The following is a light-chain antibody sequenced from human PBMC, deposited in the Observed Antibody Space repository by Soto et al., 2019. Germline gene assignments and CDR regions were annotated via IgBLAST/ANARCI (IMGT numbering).Light chain of an antibody. J-gene: IGLJ3*02. CDR2: EVS. V-gene: IGLV2-14*01. CDR3: RSYTSISTWV. CDR1: SSDFGGFNY. Sequence: QSALTQPASVSGSPGQSITISCTGTSSDFGGFNYVSWYQQHPGKAPKLMIYEVSNRPSGVSNRFSGSKSDNTASLTISGLQAEDEADYYCRSYTSISTWVFGGGTKLTVL.